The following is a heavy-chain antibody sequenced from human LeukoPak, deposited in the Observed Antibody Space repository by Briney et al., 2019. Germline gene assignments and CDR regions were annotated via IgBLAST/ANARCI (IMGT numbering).Heavy chain of an antibody. D-gene: IGHD2-2*01. CDR1: GFTFSSYG. CDR3: ASVVPAAMSIYQGREFDY. CDR2: ISGSGGST. V-gene: IGHV3-23*01. Sequence: HAGGSLRLSCAASGFTFSSYGMSWVRQAPGKGLEWVSAISGSGGSTYYADSVKGRFTISRDNSKNTLYLQMNSLRAEDTAVYYCASVVPAAMSIYQGREFDYWGQGTLVTVSS. J-gene: IGHJ4*02.